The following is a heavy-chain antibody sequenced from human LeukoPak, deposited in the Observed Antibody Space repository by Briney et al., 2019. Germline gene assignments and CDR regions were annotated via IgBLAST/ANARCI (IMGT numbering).Heavy chain of an antibody. CDR2: INLNNGGT. D-gene: IGHD3-22*01. J-gene: IGHJ4*02. CDR1: GYTFTGYY. Sequence: ASVKVSCKASGYTFTGYYIHWVRQAPGQGLEWIGWINLNNGGTNYAQKFQDRVTMTRDTSISTAYMELSRLTSDDTAVYYCARDQNFHGSGGYYGIDCWGQGTLVTVSS. V-gene: IGHV1-2*02. CDR3: ARDQNFHGSGGYYGIDC.